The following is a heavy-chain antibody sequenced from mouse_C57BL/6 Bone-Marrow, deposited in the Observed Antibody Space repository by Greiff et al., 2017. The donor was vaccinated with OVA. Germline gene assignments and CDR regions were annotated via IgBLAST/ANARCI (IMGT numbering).Heavy chain of an antibody. V-gene: IGHV1-31*01. CDR2: IYPYNGFS. CDR3: TRPAQATAMDY. Sequence: VQLKESGPELVKPGASVKISCKASGYSFTGYYMHWVKQSHGNILDWIGYIYPYNGFSSYNQKFKGKATLTVDKSSSTAYMELRSLTSEDSAVYYCTRPAQATAMDYWGQGTSVTGSS. J-gene: IGHJ4*01. D-gene: IGHD3-2*02. CDR1: GYSFTGYY.